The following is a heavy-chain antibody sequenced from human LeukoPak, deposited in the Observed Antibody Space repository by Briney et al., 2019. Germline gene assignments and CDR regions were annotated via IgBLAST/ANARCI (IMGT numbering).Heavy chain of an antibody. CDR3: TRAPFHYDSSGYYSCDY. D-gene: IGHD3-22*01. Sequence: GGSLRLSCTASGFTFGDYAMSWVRQAPGKGLEWVSFIRSKAYGGTTEYVASVKDRFTISGDDSKSIAYLQMNSLKTEDTAVYYCTRAPFHYDSSGYYSCDYWGQGTLVTVSS. CDR1: GFTFGDYA. CDR2: IRSKAYGGTT. J-gene: IGHJ4*02. V-gene: IGHV3-49*04.